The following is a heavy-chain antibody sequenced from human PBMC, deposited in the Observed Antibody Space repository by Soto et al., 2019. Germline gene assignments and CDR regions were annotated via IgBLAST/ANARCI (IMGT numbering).Heavy chain of an antibody. CDR2: IDWDDDK. J-gene: IGHJ4*02. D-gene: IGHD3-22*01. CDR1: GFSLSTSGMR. CDR3: ARMGYYDSSGYYLDDY. V-gene: IGHV2-70*04. Sequence: GSGPTLVNPTQTLTLTCTFSGFSLSTSGMRVSWIRQPPGKALEWLARIDWDDDKFYSTSLKTRLTISKDTSKNQVVLTMTNMDPVDTATYYCARMGYYDSSGYYLDDYWGQGTLVTVSS.